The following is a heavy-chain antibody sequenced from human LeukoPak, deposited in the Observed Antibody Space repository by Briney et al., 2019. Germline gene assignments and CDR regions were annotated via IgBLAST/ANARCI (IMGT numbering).Heavy chain of an antibody. D-gene: IGHD2-15*01. CDR3: ARPLGYCSGGSCYAYFQH. J-gene: IGHJ1*01. CDR1: GGSFSGYY. CDR2: INHSGST. Sequence: SETPSLTCAVYGGSFSGYYWSWIRQPPGKGLEWIGEINHSGSTNYNPSLKSRVTISVDTSKNQFSLKLSSVTAADTAVYYCARPLGYCSGGSCYAYFQHWGQGTLVTVSS. V-gene: IGHV4-34*01.